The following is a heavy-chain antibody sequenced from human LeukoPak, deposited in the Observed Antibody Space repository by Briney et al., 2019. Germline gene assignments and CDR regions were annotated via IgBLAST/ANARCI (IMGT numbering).Heavy chain of an antibody. V-gene: IGHV1-2*02. Sequence: GASVKVSCKASGYTFTCYYMHWVRQAPGQGLEWMGWINPNSGGTNYAQKFQGRVTMTRDTSISTAYMELSRLRSDDTAVYYCASPYCSSTSCSLDAFDIWGQGTMVTVSS. CDR2: INPNSGGT. D-gene: IGHD2-2*01. J-gene: IGHJ3*02. CDR3: ASPYCSSTSCSLDAFDI. CDR1: GYTFTCYY.